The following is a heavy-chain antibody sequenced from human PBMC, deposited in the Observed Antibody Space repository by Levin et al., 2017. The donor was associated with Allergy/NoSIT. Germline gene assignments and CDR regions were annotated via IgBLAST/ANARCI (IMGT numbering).Heavy chain of an antibody. CDR1: GFTFSSYG. V-gene: IGHV3-30*18. CDR2: ISYDGSNK. J-gene: IGHJ4*02. Sequence: GESLKISCAASGFTFSSYGMHWVRQAPGKGLEWVAVISYDGSNKYYADSVKGRFTISRDNSKNTLYLQMNSLRAEDTAVYYCAKSLLSTVTPNGYYFDYWGQGTLVTVSS. D-gene: IGHD4-17*01. CDR3: AKSLLSTVTPNGYYFDY.